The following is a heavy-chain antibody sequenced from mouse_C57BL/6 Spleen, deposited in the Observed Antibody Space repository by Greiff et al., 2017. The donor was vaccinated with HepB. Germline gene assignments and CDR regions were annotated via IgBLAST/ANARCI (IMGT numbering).Heavy chain of an antibody. Sequence: EVMLVESGGGLVQPKGSLKLSCAASGFSFNTYAMNWVRQAPGKGLEWVARIRSKSNNYATYYADSVKDRFTISRDDSESMLYLQMNNLKTEDTAMYYCVSHGHYYAMDYWGQGTSVTVSS. V-gene: IGHV10-1*01. CDR1: GFSFNTYA. CDR3: VSHGHYYAMDY. J-gene: IGHJ4*01. CDR2: IRSKSNNYAT.